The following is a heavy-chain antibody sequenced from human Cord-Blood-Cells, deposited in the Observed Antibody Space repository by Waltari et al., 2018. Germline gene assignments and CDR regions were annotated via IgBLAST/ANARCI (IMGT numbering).Heavy chain of an antibody. Sequence: QVQLLQCGAEVKKPGDSAKVSCKASGYTFTSYATHRARSVTASGLEWLGWMNPNSGNTGYAQKFQGRVTMTRNTSISTAYMELSSLRSEDTAVYYCARTAYGTNGPDWYFDLWGRGTLVTVSA. CDR1: GYTFTSYA. J-gene: IGHJ2*01. CDR2: MNPNSGNT. D-gene: IGHD1-7*01. CDR3: ARTAYGTNGPDWYFDL. V-gene: IGHV1-8*01.